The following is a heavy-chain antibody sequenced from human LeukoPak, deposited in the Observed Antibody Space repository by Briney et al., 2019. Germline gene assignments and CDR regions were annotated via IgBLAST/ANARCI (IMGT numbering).Heavy chain of an antibody. J-gene: IGHJ4*02. CDR3: AKEDDAYDFSSANFDY. CDR2: ISGSGGST. CDR1: GFTFSNYW. D-gene: IGHD3-3*01. V-gene: IGHV3-23*01. Sequence: GGSLRLSCSASGFTFSNYWMSWVRQAPGKGLEWVSAISGSGGSTYYADSVKGRFSISRDNSKNTLYLQMNSLRAEDTAVYYCAKEDDAYDFSSANFDYWGQGTLVTVSS.